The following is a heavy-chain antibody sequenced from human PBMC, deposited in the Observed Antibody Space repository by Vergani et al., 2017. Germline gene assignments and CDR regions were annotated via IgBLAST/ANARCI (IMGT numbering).Heavy chain of an antibody. D-gene: IGHD3-10*01. CDR3: ARVGYYGSENYLVNWFDP. CDR1: GGSISSGGYY. V-gene: IGHV4-31*03. Sequence: QVQLQESGPGLVKPSQTLSLTCTVSGGSISSGGYYWSWIRQHPGKGLHWIGYIYYSGITYYNPSLKSRLTISVDTSKNQFSLRLSSVTAADTAVYYCARVGYYGSENYLVNWFDPWGQGTLVTVSS. J-gene: IGHJ5*02. CDR2: IYYSGIT.